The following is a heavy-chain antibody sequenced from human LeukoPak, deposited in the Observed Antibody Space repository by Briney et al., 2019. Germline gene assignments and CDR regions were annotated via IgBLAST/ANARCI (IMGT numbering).Heavy chain of an antibody. V-gene: IGHV4-39*06. CDR3: ARSPREYSYDDSAYYFPWFDS. CDR2: IYYTGST. J-gene: IGHJ5*01. D-gene: IGHD3-22*01. CDR1: GGSISSNSYY. Sequence: PSETLSLNCTVSGGSISSNSYYWGWIRQPPGKGLEWIGTIYYTGSTHYNPSLKSRVTISLDTSKTHFPLNLSSVTAADTAVYYCARSPREYSYDDSAYYFPWFDSWGQGTLVTVS.